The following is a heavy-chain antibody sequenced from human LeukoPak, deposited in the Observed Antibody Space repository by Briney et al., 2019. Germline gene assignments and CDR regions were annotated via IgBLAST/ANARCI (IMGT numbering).Heavy chain of an antibody. CDR3: ARFVPVVVTAFDAFDI. V-gene: IGHV1-46*01. CDR1: GDTFTTDY. CDR2: SNPSGGST. Sequence: ASVKVSCKASGDTFTTDYIHWVRQGPGQGPEWMGVSNPSGGSTTNAQKFQGRVTMTRNTSISTAYMELSSLRSEDTAVYYCARFVPVVVTAFDAFDIWGQGTMVTVSS. D-gene: IGHD2-21*02. J-gene: IGHJ3*02.